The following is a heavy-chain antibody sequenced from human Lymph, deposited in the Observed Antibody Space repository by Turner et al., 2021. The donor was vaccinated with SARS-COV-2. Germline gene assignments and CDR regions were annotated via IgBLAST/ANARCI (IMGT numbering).Heavy chain of an antibody. J-gene: IGHJ4*02. D-gene: IGHD3-10*01. CDR1: GFTCSSYD. V-gene: IGHV3-30*04. CDR2: ISYDGSNK. Sequence: QVQLVESGGGVVQPGRSLRLSCTASGFTCSSYDLHWVRQAPGKGLEWVSLISYDGSNKYYADSVKGRFTISRDNSKNTLYLQMNSLRTEDTAVYYCAREMGSGSDYWGQGTLVTVSS. CDR3: AREMGSGSDY.